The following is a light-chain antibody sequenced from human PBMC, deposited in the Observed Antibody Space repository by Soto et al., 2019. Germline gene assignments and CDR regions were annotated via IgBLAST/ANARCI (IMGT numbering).Light chain of an antibody. CDR3: QHYDSYPRT. J-gene: IGKJ4*01. CDR1: QTIDTR. CDR2: PAS. Sequence: DIQMTQSPSSLSASVGDRVTITCRASQTIDTRLHWYQQKAGKAPKPLIYPASYLQSGVPSRFSGSGSGTLFTLAMNSLQPEDFGTYYCQHYDSYPRTFGGGTKVDIK. V-gene: IGKV1-39*01.